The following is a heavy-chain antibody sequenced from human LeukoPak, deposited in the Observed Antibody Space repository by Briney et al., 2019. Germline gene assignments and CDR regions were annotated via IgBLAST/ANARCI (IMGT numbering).Heavy chain of an antibody. CDR2: INPNSGGT. D-gene: IGHD3-22*01. CDR1: GYTFTGYY. J-gene: IGHJ3*02. CDR3: ARTPRTYYYDSSGYSIPSLGAFDI. Sequence: GASVKVSCKASGYTFTGYYMHWVRQAPGQGLEWMGWINPNSGGTNYAQKFQGRVTMTRDTSISTAYMELSRLRSDDTAVYYCARTPRTYYYDSSGYSIPSLGAFDIWGQGTMVTVSS. V-gene: IGHV1-2*02.